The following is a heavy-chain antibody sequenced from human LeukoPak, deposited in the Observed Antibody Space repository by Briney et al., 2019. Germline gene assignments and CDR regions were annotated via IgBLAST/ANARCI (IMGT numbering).Heavy chain of an antibody. D-gene: IGHD2-21*01. Sequence: GGSLRLSCAASGFTFSDYYMSWIRQAPGKGLEWVSVKGRFTISRDNAKNSLYLQMNSLRAGDTAVYYCARGFRFPDVWGKGTTVTVSS. V-gene: IGHV3-11*04. CDR1: GFTFSDYY. J-gene: IGHJ6*04. CDR3: ARGFRFPDV.